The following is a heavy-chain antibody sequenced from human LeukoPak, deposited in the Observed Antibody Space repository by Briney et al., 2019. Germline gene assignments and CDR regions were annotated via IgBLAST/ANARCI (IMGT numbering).Heavy chain of an antibody. CDR1: GGPISSYY. J-gene: IGHJ3*02. CDR2: IYYSGST. CDR3: ARTYGEDAFDI. Sequence: PSETLSLTCTVSGGPISSYYWTWVRQPPGGGLEWIGYIYYSGSTNYNPSLESRVTISVDTSKSQFSLTLNSVTAADTALYYCARTYGEDAFDIWGQGTMVTVSS. V-gene: IGHV4-59*01. D-gene: IGHD4-17*01.